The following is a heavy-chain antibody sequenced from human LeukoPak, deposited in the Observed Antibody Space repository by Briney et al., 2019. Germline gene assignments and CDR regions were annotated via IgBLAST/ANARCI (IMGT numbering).Heavy chain of an antibody. CDR3: ARDPYDFWSGYHGLDV. D-gene: IGHD3-3*01. CDR2: IYTSGST. J-gene: IGHJ6*04. Sequence: SETLSLTCTVSGGSISSGSYYWSWIRQPAGKGLEWIGRIYTSGSTNYNPSLKSQVTISVDTSKNQFSLKLSSVTAADTAVYYCARDPYDFWSGYHGLDVWGKGTTVTVSS. V-gene: IGHV4-61*02. CDR1: GGSISSGSYY.